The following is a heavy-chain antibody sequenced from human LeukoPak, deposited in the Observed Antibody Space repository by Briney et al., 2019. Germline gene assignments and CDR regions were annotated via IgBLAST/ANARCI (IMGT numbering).Heavy chain of an antibody. CDR1: GYTFTAYY. J-gene: IGHJ4*02. CDR3: ATGRGYSYGFDY. V-gene: IGHV1-2*02. D-gene: IGHD5-18*01. CDR2: INPNSGGT. Sequence: ASVKVSCKASGYTFTAYYMHWVRQAPGQGLEWMGWINPNSGGTNYAQKFQDRVTMTRDTSISTAYMELNRLRSEDTAVYYCATGRGYSYGFDYWGQGTLVTVSS.